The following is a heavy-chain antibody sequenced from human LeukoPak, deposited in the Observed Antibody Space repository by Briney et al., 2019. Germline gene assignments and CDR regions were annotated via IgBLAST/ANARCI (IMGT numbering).Heavy chain of an antibody. CDR1: GFSFSSYS. V-gene: IGHV3-21*01. Sequence: PGGSLRLSCAASGFSFSSYSMNWVRQAPGKGPEWVSFISSGGIGTDYAASVQGRFTISRDNAENSLYLQLNSLSADDTAVYYCARAGGSSTFNWFDRWGQGTLVTVSS. J-gene: IGHJ5*02. D-gene: IGHD2-15*01. CDR2: ISSGGIGT. CDR3: ARAGGSSTFNWFDR.